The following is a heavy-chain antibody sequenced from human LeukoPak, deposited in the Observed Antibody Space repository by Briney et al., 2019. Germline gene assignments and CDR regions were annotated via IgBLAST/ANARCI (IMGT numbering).Heavy chain of an antibody. J-gene: IGHJ5*02. Sequence: ASVKVSCKASGYTFTSYGISWVRQAPGQGLEWMGWINAYNGNTNYAQKLQGRVTMTTDTSTSTAHMELRSLRSDDTAVYYCARVGSGYCSSTSCGNWFDPWGQGTLVTVSS. CDR1: GYTFTSYG. CDR2: INAYNGNT. V-gene: IGHV1-18*01. CDR3: ARVGSGYCSSTSCGNWFDP. D-gene: IGHD2-2*01.